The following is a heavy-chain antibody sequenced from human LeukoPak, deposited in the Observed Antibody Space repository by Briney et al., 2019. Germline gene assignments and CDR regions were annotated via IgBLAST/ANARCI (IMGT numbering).Heavy chain of an antibody. V-gene: IGHV3-74*01. CDR2: INSDGSYT. CDR3: AGEGGSFDY. Sequence: GGSLRLSCAASGFTFSSYWMHWVRQSPGKGLVWVSHINSDGSYTNYADSVKGRFTISRDNAKNTLYLHMNSLRAEDTAVYYCAGEGGSFDYWGQGTLVTVSS. CDR1: GFTFSSYW. D-gene: IGHD1-26*01. J-gene: IGHJ4*02.